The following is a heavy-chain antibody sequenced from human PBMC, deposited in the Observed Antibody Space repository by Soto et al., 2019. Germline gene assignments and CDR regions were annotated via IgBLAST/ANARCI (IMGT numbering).Heavy chain of an antibody. CDR2: INHSGST. J-gene: IGHJ6*04. D-gene: IGHD4-17*01. Sequence: SETLSLTCAVYGGSFSGYYWSWIRQPPGKGLEWIGEINHSGSTNYNPSLKSRVTISVDTSKNQFSLKLSSVTAADTAVYYCAISGDYDKYYYYGMDVRGNGKKVTVSS. CDR1: GGSFSGYY. V-gene: IGHV4-34*01. CDR3: AISGDYDKYYYYGMDV.